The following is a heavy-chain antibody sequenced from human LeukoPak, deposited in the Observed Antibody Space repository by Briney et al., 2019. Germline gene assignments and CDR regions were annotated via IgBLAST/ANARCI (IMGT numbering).Heavy chain of an antibody. CDR2: INSDGSST. CDR3: ARGKRGYGYGFDY. CDR1: GFTLSSYW. J-gene: IGHJ4*02. Sequence: GGSLRLSCAASGFTLSSYWMHWVRQAPGKGLVWVSRINSDGSSTSYADSVKGRFTISRDNAKNTLYLQMNSLRAEDTAVYYCARGKRGYGYGFDYWGQGTLVTVSS. V-gene: IGHV3-74*01. D-gene: IGHD5-18*01.